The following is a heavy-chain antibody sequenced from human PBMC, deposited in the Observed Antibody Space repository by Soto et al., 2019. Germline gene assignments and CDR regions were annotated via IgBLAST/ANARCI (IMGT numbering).Heavy chain of an antibody. Sequence: SETLSLTCAAYGGSFSGYYWSWIRQPPGKGLEWIGEINHSGSTNYNPSLKSRITINADTSKNQFSLHLNSVSPEDTAVYYCAVGPSFFDYWGQGTLVTVSS. V-gene: IGHV4-34*01. J-gene: IGHJ4*02. CDR1: GGSFSGYY. CDR2: INHSGST. CDR3: AVGPSFFDY. D-gene: IGHD1-26*01.